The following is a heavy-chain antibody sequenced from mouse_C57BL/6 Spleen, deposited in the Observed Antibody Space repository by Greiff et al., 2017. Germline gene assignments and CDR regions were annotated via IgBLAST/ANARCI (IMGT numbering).Heavy chain of an antibody. Sequence: QVQLQQSGPELVKPGASVKISCKASGYAFSSSWMNWVKQRPGKGLEWIGRIYPGDGDTNYNGKFKGKATLTADKSSSTAYMQLSSRTSEDSAVYFWARRGITTALEDFDYWGQGTTLTVSS. V-gene: IGHV1-82*01. D-gene: IGHD1-1*01. J-gene: IGHJ2*01. CDR3: ARRGITTALEDFDY. CDR1: GYAFSSSW. CDR2: IYPGDGDT.